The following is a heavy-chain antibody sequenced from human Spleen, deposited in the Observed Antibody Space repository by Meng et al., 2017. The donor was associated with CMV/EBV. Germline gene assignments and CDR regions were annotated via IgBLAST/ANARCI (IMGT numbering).Heavy chain of an antibody. CDR1: GGTFSSYA. J-gene: IGHJ6*02. D-gene: IGHD6-6*01. CDR3: ARDSDEYSSSSITRYYYGMDV. Sequence: SVKVSCKASGGTFSSYAISWVRQAPGQGLEWMGGIIPIFGTANYAQKFQGRVTITTDESTSTAYMELSSLRSEDTAVYYCARDSDEYSSSSITRYYYGMDVWGQGTTVTVSS. V-gene: IGHV1-69*05. CDR2: IIPIFGTA.